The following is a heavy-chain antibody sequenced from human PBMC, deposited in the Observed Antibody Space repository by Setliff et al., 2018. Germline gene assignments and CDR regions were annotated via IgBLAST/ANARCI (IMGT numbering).Heavy chain of an antibody. CDR1: GFTFSSYE. Sequence: GGSLRLSCAASGFTFSSYEMNWVRQAPGKRPEWVAYIGSSAGDIQYADFAEGRLTISRDNAKKSLYLHMNSLRVEDTAVYYCARDVYDFRTGQGGPWGQGTRVTVSS. V-gene: IGHV3-48*03. CDR3: ARDVYDFRTGQGGP. D-gene: IGHD3-3*01. J-gene: IGHJ5*02. CDR2: IGSSAGDI.